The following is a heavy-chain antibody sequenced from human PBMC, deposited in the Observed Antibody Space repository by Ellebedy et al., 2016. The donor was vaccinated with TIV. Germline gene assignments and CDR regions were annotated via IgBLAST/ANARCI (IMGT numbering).Heavy chain of an antibody. J-gene: IGHJ4*02. CDR3: TRMSFQGMPTNPFDY. CDR2: LFWNSGRI. D-gene: IGHD1-14*01. CDR1: GFTFDGYA. V-gene: IGHV3-9*01. Sequence: GGSLRLSXAASGFTFDGYAIHWVRQAPGKGLEWVSGLFWNSGRIAYADSVKGRVTISRDNAKNSLDLQMNSLTPEDTAVYYCTRMSFQGMPTNPFDYWGQGTLVTVSS.